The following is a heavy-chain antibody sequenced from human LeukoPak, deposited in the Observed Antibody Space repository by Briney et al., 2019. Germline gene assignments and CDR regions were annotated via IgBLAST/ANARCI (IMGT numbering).Heavy chain of an antibody. CDR2: ITCSGST. D-gene: IGHD6-13*01. CDR1: GGSISGYY. CDR3: ARHGSSYSFDC. Sequence: SETLSLTCTVSGGSISGYYWSWIRQPPGKGLEWIDYITCSGSTNYNPSLKSRVTMSVDTSKNQFSLRLSSVTAADTAVYYCARHGSSYSFDCWGQGILVTVSS. J-gene: IGHJ4*02. V-gene: IGHV4-59*08.